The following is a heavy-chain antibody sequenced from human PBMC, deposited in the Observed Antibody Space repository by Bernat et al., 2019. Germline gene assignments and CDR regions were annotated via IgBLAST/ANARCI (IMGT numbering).Heavy chain of an antibody. J-gene: IGHJ3*02. CDR3: ARHLGIVVVPAATNDAFDI. CDR1: GYSFTSYW. Sequence: EVQLVQSGAEVKKPGESLRISCKGSGYSFTSYWISWVRQMPGKGLEWMGRIDPSDSYTNYSPSFHGHVTISADKSISTAYLQWSSLKASDTAMYYCARHLGIVVVPAATNDAFDIWGQGTMVTVSS. V-gene: IGHV5-10-1*03. D-gene: IGHD2-2*01. CDR2: IDPSDSYT.